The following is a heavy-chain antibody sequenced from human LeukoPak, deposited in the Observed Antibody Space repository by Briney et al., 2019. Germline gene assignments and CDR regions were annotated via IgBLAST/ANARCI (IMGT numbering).Heavy chain of an antibody. V-gene: IGHV3-74*01. J-gene: IGHJ4*02. CDR3: VRGGAGRFDY. CDR1: GYTFRHCQ. D-gene: IGHD1-26*01. Sequence: HTGGSLSLLCAASGYTFRHCQIHWVRQAPGKGLVWVSHVNSDGSSATYADSVKGRLTISRDNAKNKVYLQMNSLRAEDTAVFYCVRGGAGRFDYWGQGALVTVSS. CDR2: VNSDGSSA.